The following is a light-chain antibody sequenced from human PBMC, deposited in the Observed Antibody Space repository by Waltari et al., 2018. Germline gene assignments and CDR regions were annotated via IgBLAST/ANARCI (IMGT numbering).Light chain of an antibody. V-gene: IGLV8-61*01. CDR3: VLYMGSGIHV. CDR2: STN. CDR1: SGPVATRYY. J-gene: IGLJ1*01. Sequence: QTVVTQEPSFSVSPGGTVTLTCGFSSGPVATRYYPSWYQQIPGQAPRTLMYSTNTRSSGVPDRFSGSILGNKAALTITGAQADDECDYYCVLYMGSGIHVFGTGTKVTVL.